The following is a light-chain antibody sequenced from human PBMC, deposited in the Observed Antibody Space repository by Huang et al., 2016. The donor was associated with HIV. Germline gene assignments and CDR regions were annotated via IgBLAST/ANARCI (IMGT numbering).Light chain of an antibody. CDR2: GSS. CDR3: QQYYTWPRT. CDR1: QSVRDN. J-gene: IGKJ1*01. V-gene: IGKV3-15*01. Sequence: EVLMTRSPATLSESPGGRVTISCWASQSVRDNLAWFQQKPGQAPRLLLHGSSTRATGVPARFSGSGSGTGFTLTITSLQSEDYAVYYCQQYYTWPRTFGQGTRVE.